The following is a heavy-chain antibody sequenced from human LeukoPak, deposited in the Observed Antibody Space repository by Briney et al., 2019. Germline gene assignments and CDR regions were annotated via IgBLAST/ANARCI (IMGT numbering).Heavy chain of an antibody. Sequence: PGGSLRLSCAASGFTFSSYAMSWVRQAPGKGLEWVSAISGSGGSTYYADSVKGRFTISRDNSKNTLYLQMNSLRAEDTAVYYCAKDQGHCSGGSCSLRGPEYITHWGQGTLVTVSS. CDR1: GFTFSSYA. V-gene: IGHV3-23*01. CDR3: AKDQGHCSGGSCSLRGPEYITH. D-gene: IGHD2-15*01. J-gene: IGHJ1*01. CDR2: ISGSGGST.